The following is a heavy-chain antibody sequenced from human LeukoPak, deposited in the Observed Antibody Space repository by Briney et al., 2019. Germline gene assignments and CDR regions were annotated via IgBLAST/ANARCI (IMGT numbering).Heavy chain of an antibody. Sequence: PSETLSLTCSVSGGSISTSYYYWAWIRQPPGRGLEWIGSIYYSGSTYYNSSLKSRVTISVDTSKNQFSLKLSSVTAADTAVYYCARVETERYCSSTSCYYMDVWGKGTTVTVSS. J-gene: IGHJ6*03. V-gene: IGHV4-39*01. D-gene: IGHD2-2*01. CDR1: GGSISTSYYY. CDR3: ARVETERYCSSTSCYYMDV. CDR2: IYYSGST.